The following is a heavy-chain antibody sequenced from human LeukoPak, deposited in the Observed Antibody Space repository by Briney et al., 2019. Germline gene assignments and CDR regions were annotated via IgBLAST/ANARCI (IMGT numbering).Heavy chain of an antibody. D-gene: IGHD6-19*01. CDR1: GGSISSGGYY. Sequence: SETLSLTCTVSGGSISSGGYYWSWIRQPPGKGLEWIGYIYHSGSTYYNPSLKSRVTISVDRSKNQFSLKLSSVTAADTAVYYCARSVEMRVIAVAGELNNWFDPWGQGTLVTVSS. CDR2: IYHSGST. CDR3: ARSVEMRVIAVAGELNNWFDP. J-gene: IGHJ5*02. V-gene: IGHV4-30-2*01.